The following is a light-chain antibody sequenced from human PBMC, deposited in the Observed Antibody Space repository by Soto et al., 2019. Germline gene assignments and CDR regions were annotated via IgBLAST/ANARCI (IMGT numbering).Light chain of an antibody. CDR3: QQRSNWPPIT. J-gene: IGKJ5*01. V-gene: IGKV3-11*01. CDR2: DAS. Sequence: EIVLTQSPDTLSLSPGERAALSFRSSQSVSSYLAWYQQKPGQAPRLLIYDASNRATGIPARFSGSGSGTDFTLTISSLEPEDFAVYYCQQRSNWPPITFGQGTRLEIK. CDR1: QSVSSY.